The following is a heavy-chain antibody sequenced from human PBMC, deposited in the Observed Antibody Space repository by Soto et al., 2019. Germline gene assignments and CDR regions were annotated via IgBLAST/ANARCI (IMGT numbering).Heavy chain of an antibody. Sequence: GGSLRLSCAASGFTFSSYSMNWVRQAPGKGLEWVSYISSSISTIYYADSVKGRFTISRDNAKNSLYLQMNSLRAEDTAVYYCARYFYHYYGSGRYYPFDYWGQGTMVTVSS. CDR1: GFTFSSYS. V-gene: IGHV3-48*04. J-gene: IGHJ4*02. D-gene: IGHD3-10*01. CDR2: ISSSISTI. CDR3: ARYFYHYYGSGRYYPFDY.